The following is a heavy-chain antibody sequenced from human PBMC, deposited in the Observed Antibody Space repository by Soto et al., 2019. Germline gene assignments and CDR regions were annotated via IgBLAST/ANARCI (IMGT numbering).Heavy chain of an antibody. CDR3: ARDQPLWYYYDSSGYPQERAFDI. D-gene: IGHD3-22*01. CDR2: ISAYNGNT. J-gene: IGHJ3*02. V-gene: IGHV1-18*01. Sequence: QVQLVQSGAEVKKPGASVKVSCKASGYTFTSYGISWVRQAPGQGLEWRGWISAYNGNTNYAQKLQGRVTMTTDTSTSTAYMELRSLRSDDTAVYYCARDQPLWYYYDSSGYPQERAFDIWGQGTMVTVSS. CDR1: GYTFTSYG.